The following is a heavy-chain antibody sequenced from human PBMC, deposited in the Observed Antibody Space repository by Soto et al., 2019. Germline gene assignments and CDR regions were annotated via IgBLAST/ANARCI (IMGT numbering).Heavy chain of an antibody. V-gene: IGHV3-23*01. CDR2: ISGSGGST. CDR1: EFTFSSYA. J-gene: IGHJ4*02. D-gene: IGHD5-12*01. CDR3: AKVEYSGYGGLKYYFDY. Sequence: GGSLRLSCAASEFTFSSYAMSWVRQAPGKGLEWVSAISGSGGSTYYADSVKGRFTISRDNSKNTLYLQMNSLRAEDTAVYYCAKVEYSGYGGLKYYFDYWGQGTLVTVSS.